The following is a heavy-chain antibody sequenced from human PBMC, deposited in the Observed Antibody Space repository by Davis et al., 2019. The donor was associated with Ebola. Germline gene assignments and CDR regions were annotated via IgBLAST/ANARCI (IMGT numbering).Heavy chain of an antibody. V-gene: IGHV4-61*01. D-gene: IGHD6-19*01. CDR2: IYNSVNT. J-gene: IGHJ5*02. Sequence: MPSETLSLTCTVSGASVTSASYYWSWIWQSPGKGLEWIAYIYNSVNTNYNPSLKSRVTISVDTSKNQFSLELTSVTAADTAVYYCAKLAGQQWSIHHWGQGTLVTVSS. CDR3: AKLAGQQWSIHH. CDR1: GASVTSASYY.